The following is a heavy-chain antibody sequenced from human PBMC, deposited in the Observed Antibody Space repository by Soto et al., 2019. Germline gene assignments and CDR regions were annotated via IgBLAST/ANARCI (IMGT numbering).Heavy chain of an antibody. Sequence: QITLKESGPTLVKPTQTLTLTCTFSGFSLSTSGVGAGWIRQPPGKALEWLALIYWDDDKRYSPSLKSRLTITKDTSKNQVVLTMTNMDPVDTATYYCAHRPSYCSGYSCYSGFDYWGQGTLVTVSS. J-gene: IGHJ4*02. D-gene: IGHD2-15*01. CDR3: AHRPSYCSGYSCYSGFDY. CDR1: GFSLSTSGVG. V-gene: IGHV2-5*02. CDR2: IYWDDDK.